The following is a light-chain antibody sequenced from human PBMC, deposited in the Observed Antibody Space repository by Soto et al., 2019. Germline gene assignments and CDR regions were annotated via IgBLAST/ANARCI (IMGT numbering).Light chain of an antibody. Sequence: EVVLTQSPGTLSLSPGERVTLSCRASQSVASSYLAWYQQKPGQAPRLLIYGASSRATGIPDRFSGSGSGTDFTLTISRLEPEDFAVYYCQQYGSSLEAFGQGTKLDIK. J-gene: IGKJ1*01. CDR1: QSVASSY. V-gene: IGKV3-20*01. CDR3: QQYGSSLEA. CDR2: GAS.